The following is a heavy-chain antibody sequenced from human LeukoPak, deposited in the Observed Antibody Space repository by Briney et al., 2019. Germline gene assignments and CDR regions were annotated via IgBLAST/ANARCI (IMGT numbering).Heavy chain of an antibody. CDR2: INPSGGST. V-gene: IGHV1-46*01. CDR3: ARDPGTYSSGWYGFDY. D-gene: IGHD6-19*01. CDR1: GYTFTSYY. Sequence: ASVKVSCKASGYTFTSYYIHWVRQAPGQGLEWMGIINPSGGSTSYAQKFQGRVTMTRDTSTSTVYMELSSLRSEDTAVYYCARDPGTYSSGWYGFDYWGQGTLVTVSS. J-gene: IGHJ4*02.